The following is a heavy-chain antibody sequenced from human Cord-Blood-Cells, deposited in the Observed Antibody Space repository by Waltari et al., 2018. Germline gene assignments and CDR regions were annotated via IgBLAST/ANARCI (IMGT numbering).Heavy chain of an antibody. Sequence: QVQLQESGPGLVKPSETLSLTCTVPGGSISSYYWSWIRQPPGKGLEWLGYIYYSGSTNYNPSLKSRVTISVDTSKNQFSLKLSSVTAADTAVYYCASRMYYYYGMDVWGQGTTVTVSS. CDR1: GGSISSYY. CDR2: IYYSGST. CDR3: ASRMYYYYGMDV. V-gene: IGHV4-59*01. J-gene: IGHJ6*02.